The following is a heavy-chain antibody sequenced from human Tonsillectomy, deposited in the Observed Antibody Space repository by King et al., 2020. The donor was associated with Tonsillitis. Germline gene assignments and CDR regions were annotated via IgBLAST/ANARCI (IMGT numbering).Heavy chain of an antibody. Sequence: VQLVESGGGLVKPGESLRLSCAASGFTFSNAWMSWVRQAPGKGLEWVGRIKTRNAGVRIDYAAPVKGRFTISRDDLENQLYLQMTSLKIEDPAVYYCTTDPPFQGTNVPAGGRGTLVTVS. J-gene: IGHJ4*02. CDR3: TTDPPFQGTNVPA. D-gene: IGHD1/OR15-1a*01. CDR2: IKTRNAGVRI. CDR1: GFTFSNAW. V-gene: IGHV3-15*01.